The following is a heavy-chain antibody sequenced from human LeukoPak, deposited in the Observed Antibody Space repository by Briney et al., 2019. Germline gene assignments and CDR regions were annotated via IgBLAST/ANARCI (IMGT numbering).Heavy chain of an antibody. V-gene: IGHV4-59*01. CDR1: GGSLSSYY. D-gene: IGHD1-26*01. J-gene: IGHJ4*02. CDR2: IDYSGSN. CDR3: ARDGRLGGIDF. Sequence: KSSDTLSLTCTVSGGSLSSYYWTWIRQPPGRGLEWIGCIDYSGSNNFNTSLKSRVTLSVDSSNNQFSLNLTSVTAAGTAVYYCARDGRLGGIDFWGQGALVTVSS.